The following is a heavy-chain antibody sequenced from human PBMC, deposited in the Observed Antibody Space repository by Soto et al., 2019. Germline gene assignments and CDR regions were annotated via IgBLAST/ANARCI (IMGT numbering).Heavy chain of an antibody. V-gene: IGHV3-23*01. D-gene: IGHD2-21*02. J-gene: IGHJ5*02. Sequence: GGSLRLSCAASGFTFSSYAMSWVRQAPGKGLEWVSTISGSGAGTYYADSVKGRFTISRDNSKNTLYLQMNSLRAEDTAVYYCAKFGRGGAHCGGDCPWGQGTLVTVSS. CDR3: AKFGRGGAHCGGDCP. CDR2: ISGSGAGT. CDR1: GFTFSSYA.